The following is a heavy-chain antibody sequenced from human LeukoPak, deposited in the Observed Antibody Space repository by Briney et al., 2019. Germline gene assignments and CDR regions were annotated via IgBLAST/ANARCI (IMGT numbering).Heavy chain of an antibody. CDR2: INPNSGGT. CDR3: ARVRDWDLLRYFDS. CDR1: GYTFTGYY. J-gene: IGHJ4*02. D-gene: IGHD1-26*01. Sequence: ASVKVSCKASGYTFTGYYIHWVRQAPGQGLEWMGWINPNSGGTNYAQKFQGRVTMTRDTSISAAYMELSRLRSDDTAVYYCARVRDWDLLRYFDSWGQGTLVTVSS. V-gene: IGHV1-2*02.